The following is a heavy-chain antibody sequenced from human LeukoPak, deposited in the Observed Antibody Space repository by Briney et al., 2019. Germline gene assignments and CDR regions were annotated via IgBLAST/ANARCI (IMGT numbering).Heavy chain of an antibody. CDR2: ISGGGGST. J-gene: IGHJ6*03. D-gene: IGHD3-10*01. CDR3: ARLSAYYYGSYFYYYMDV. Sequence: GGSLRLSCAASGYTFSSYAMTWVRHSSGKGLDWVSAISGGGGSTYYADSVKGRFTISRHNAKNSVFLQMSSLRAEDTALYFCARLSAYYYGSYFYYYMDVWGRGTTVTVSS. CDR1: GYTFSSYA. V-gene: IGHV3-23*01.